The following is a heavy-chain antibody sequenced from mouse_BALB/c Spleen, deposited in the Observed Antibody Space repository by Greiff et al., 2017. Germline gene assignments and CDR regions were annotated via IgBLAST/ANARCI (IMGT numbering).Heavy chain of an antibody. CDR3: ARGRRYYAMDY. CDR1: GFTFSSYA. V-gene: IGHV5-6-5*01. Sequence: DVMLVESGGGLVKPGGSLKLSCAASGFTFSSYAMSWVRQTPEKRLEWVASISSGGSTYYPDSVKGRFTISRDNARNILYLQMSSLRSEDTAMYYCARGRRYYAMDYWGQGTSVTVSS. J-gene: IGHJ4*01. CDR2: ISSGGST.